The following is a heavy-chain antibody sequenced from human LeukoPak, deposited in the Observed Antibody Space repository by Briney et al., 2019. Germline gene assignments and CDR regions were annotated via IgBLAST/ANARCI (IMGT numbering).Heavy chain of an antibody. CDR2: INHSGGRT. J-gene: IGHJ4*02. CDR1: GYTFTSYY. CDR3: ARDLSSVDFWSGYYYYFDY. V-gene: IGHV1-46*03. Sequence: ASVKVSCKASGYTFTSYYMHWVRQARGQGREWMGIINHSGGRTSYAQKLQGRVTMTKDTSTSTVYMELSSLRSEDTAVYYCARDLSSVDFWSGYYYYFDYWGQGTLVTVSS. D-gene: IGHD3-3*01.